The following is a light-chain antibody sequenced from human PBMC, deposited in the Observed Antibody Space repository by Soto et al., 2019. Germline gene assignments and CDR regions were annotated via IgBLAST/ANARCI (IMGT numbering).Light chain of an antibody. CDR1: QDISNY. Sequence: DIQMTQSPSSLSASIGDRVTITCQASQDISNYLNWYQQKPGKAPKLLIYDASSLQSGAPSRFSGSGSGTDFTLTISSLQPEDFATYYCQQSYSSLITFGQGTRLEIK. J-gene: IGKJ5*01. V-gene: IGKV1-39*01. CDR3: QQSYSSLIT. CDR2: DAS.